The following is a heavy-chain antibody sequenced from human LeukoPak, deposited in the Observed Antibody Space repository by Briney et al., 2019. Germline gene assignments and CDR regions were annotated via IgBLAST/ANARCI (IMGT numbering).Heavy chain of an antibody. CDR3: ARGAGTRLNYYYYYGMDV. CDR2: INHSGST. CDR1: GFTFSSYS. V-gene: IGHV4-34*01. Sequence: GSLRLSCAASGFTFSSYSMNWIRQPPGKGLEWIGEINHSGSTNYNPSLKSRVTISVDTSKNQFSLKLSSVTAADTAVYYCARGAGTRLNYYYYYGMDVWGQGTTVTVSS. D-gene: IGHD6-19*01. J-gene: IGHJ6*02.